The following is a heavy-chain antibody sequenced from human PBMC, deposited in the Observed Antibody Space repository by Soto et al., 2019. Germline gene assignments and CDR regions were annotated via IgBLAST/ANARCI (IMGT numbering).Heavy chain of an antibody. J-gene: IGHJ4*02. CDR2: ISYDGSNK. V-gene: IGHV3-30*18. Sequence: QVQLVESGGGVVQPGRSLRLSCAASGFTFSSYGMHWVRQAPGKGLEWVAVISYDGSNKYYADSVKGRFTISRDNSKNTLYLQMNSLRAEDTAVYYCPKDKGSGGSSDKGTLGDWNYFDYWGQGTLVTVSS. D-gene: IGHD2-15*01. CDR3: PKDKGSGGSSDKGTLGDWNYFDY. CDR1: GFTFSSYG.